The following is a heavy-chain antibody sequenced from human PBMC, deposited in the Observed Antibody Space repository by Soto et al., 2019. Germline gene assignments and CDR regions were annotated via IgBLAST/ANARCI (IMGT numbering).Heavy chain of an antibody. CDR3: ARPLWRDDYNWGYFDL. CDR1: GFTFSSYA. J-gene: IGHJ2*01. V-gene: IGHV3-30-3*01. CDR2: IAYDGSNK. D-gene: IGHD4-4*01. Sequence: QVQLVESGGGVVQPGRSLRLSCAASGFTFSSYAMHWVRQAPGKGLEWVAVIAYDGSNKYYADSVKGRFTISRDNSKNTLYLQINILRAEDMAVYYCARPLWRDDYNWGYFDLWGRGTLVTVCS.